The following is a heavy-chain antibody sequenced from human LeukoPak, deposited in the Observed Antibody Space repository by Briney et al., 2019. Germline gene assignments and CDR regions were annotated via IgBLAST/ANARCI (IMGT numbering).Heavy chain of an antibody. D-gene: IGHD6-6*01. Sequence: GGSLRLSCAASGFTFSSYWVHWVRQAPGKGLVWVSPINSDGSSTSYADSVKGRFTISRDNAKNTLSLQMNSLRAEDTAVYYCARVGSSTSMDVWGQGTTVTVSS. CDR1: GFTFSSYW. CDR3: ARVGSSTSMDV. J-gene: IGHJ6*02. CDR2: INSDGSST. V-gene: IGHV3-74*01.